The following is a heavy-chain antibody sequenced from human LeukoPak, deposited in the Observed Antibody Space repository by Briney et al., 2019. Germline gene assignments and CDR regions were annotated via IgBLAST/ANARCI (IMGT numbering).Heavy chain of an antibody. CDR1: GGSLSSYY. J-gene: IGHJ6*03. D-gene: IGHD3-3*01. V-gene: IGHV4-59*01. CDR2: IYYSGST. Sequence: SETLSLTCTVSGGSLSSYYWSWIRQPPGKGLEWIGYIYYSGSTNYNPSLKSRVTISVDTSKNQFSLKLSSVTAADTAVYYCARGVLGDYDFWSGYSLGAYYMDVWGKGTTVTVSS. CDR3: ARGVLGDYDFWSGYSLGAYYMDV.